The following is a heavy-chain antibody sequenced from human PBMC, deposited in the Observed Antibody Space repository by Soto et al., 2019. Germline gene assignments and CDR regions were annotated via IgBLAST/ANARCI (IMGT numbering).Heavy chain of an antibody. CDR1: GFTFSSYE. CDR2: ISSSGSTI. D-gene: IGHD2-21*02. J-gene: IGHJ4*02. Sequence: EVQLVESGGGLVQPGGSLRLSCAASGFTFSSYEMNWVRQAPGKGLEWVSYISSSGSTIYYADSVKGRFTISRDNAKNSLYLQMNSLRAEDTAVYYCARDGPCGGDCYRRFDYWGQGTLVTVSS. CDR3: ARDGPCGGDCYRRFDY. V-gene: IGHV3-48*03.